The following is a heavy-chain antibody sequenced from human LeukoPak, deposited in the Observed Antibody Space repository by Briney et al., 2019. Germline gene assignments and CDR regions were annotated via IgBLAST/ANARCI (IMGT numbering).Heavy chain of an antibody. Sequence: ASVKVSCKASGYTFTSNDINWVRQATGQGLEWMGWMNPNSGNTGYAQKFQGRVTITRDTSITTAYMEMSSLRSEDTAVYYCARVVGATAGIIRFDAWGQGTLDTVSS. V-gene: IGHV1-8*01. CDR1: GYTFTSND. CDR3: ARVVGATAGIIRFDA. J-gene: IGHJ5*02. D-gene: IGHD1-26*01. CDR2: MNPNSGNT.